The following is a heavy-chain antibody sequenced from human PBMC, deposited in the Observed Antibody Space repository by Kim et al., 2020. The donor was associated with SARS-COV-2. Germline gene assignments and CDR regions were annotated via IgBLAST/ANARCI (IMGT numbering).Heavy chain of an antibody. CDR1: GGSISSYY. J-gene: IGHJ6*02. D-gene: IGHD3-9*01. V-gene: IGHV4-59*01. CDR3: ARGQGYYDILTGHHYGMDV. CDR2: IYYSGST. Sequence: SETLSLTCTVSGGSISSYYWSWIRQPPGKGLEWIGYIYYSGSTNYNPSLKSRVTISVDTSKNQFSLKLSSVTAADTAVYYCARGQGYYDILTGHHYGMDVWGQGTTVTVSS.